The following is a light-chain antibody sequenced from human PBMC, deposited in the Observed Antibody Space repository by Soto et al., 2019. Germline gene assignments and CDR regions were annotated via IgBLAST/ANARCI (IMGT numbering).Light chain of an antibody. Sequence: DIQMTQSPSSLSASVGDRVTITCRASQGISNYLAWYQQKPGKVPKLLIYAASTLQSGVPSRFSGSGSGTDFNLTISSLQPEDVATYCCQKYNSAPLFTFGAGTKVDIK. V-gene: IGKV1-27*01. CDR2: AAS. CDR3: QKYNSAPLFT. J-gene: IGKJ3*01. CDR1: QGISNY.